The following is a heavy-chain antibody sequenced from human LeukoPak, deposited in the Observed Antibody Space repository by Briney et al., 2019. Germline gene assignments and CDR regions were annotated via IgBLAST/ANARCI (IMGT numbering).Heavy chain of an antibody. CDR1: GYTFTGYY. CDR3: ARPLDYGDYL. J-gene: IGHJ5*02. CDR2: INPNSGGT. V-gene: IGHV1-2*02. Sequence: GASVNVSCKASGYTFTGYYMHWVRQAPGQGLEWMGWINPNSGGTNYAQKFRGRVTMTRDTSISTAYMELSRLRSDDTAVYYCARPLDYGDYLWGQGTLVTVSS. D-gene: IGHD4-17*01.